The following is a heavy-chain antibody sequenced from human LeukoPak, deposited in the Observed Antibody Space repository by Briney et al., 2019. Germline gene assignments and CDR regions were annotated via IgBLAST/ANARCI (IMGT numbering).Heavy chain of an antibody. CDR3: TRDLSGTYPDY. Sequence: GRSLRLSCTASGFTFSSYGMHWVRQAPGKGLEWVAFIRYDGGNKYYADSVKGRFTISRDNSNTLYLQMNSLRAEDTAVYYCTRDLSGTYPDYWGQGTLVTVSS. V-gene: IGHV3-30*02. CDR1: GFTFSSYG. D-gene: IGHD1-26*01. J-gene: IGHJ4*02. CDR2: IRYDGGNK.